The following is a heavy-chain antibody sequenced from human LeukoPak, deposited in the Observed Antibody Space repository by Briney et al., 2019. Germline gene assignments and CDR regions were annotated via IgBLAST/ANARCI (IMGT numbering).Heavy chain of an antibody. CDR2: IRSKAYGGTT. J-gene: IGHJ4*02. CDR1: GFTFGDYA. V-gene: IGHV3-49*04. CDR3: TSRDDYYDSRYPRPVDY. D-gene: IGHD3-22*01. Sequence: GGSLRLSRTASGFTFGDYAMSWVRQAPGKGLEWVGFIRSKAYGGTTEYAASVKGRFTISRDDSKSIAYLQMNSLKTEDTAVYYCTSRDDYYDSRYPRPVDYWGQGTLVTVSS.